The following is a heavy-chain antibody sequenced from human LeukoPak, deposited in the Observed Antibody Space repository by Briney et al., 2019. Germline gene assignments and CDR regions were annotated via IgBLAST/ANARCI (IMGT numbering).Heavy chain of an antibody. J-gene: IGHJ4*02. CDR3: ARFGAGGRSIVRGVVMPPPDY. CDR1: GFVFSTYT. CDR2: ISSSSSYI. V-gene: IGHV3-21*01. D-gene: IGHD3-10*01. Sequence: GGSLRLSCAVSGFVFSTYTMNWVRQAPGKGLEWVSSISSSSSYIYYADSVKGRFTISRDNAKNSLYLQMNSLRAEDTAVYYCARFGAGGRSIVRGVVMPPPDYGGQGTLVTVSP.